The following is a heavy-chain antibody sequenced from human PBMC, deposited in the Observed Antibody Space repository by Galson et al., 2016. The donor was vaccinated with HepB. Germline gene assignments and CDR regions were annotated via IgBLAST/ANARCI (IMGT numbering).Heavy chain of an antibody. CDR3: ARGREFGGYQEYYFDY. CDR2: FNPRSGST. V-gene: IGHV1-46*01. Sequence: SVKVSCKASGYTFTNYYINWVRQAPGQGLEWMGIFNPRSGSTGYAQKFQGRVTMTRDTSTSTVYMELSSLTSDDTAVYYCARGREFGGYQEYYFDYWGQGTLVTVSS. CDR1: GYTFTNYY. D-gene: IGHD5-12*01. J-gene: IGHJ4*02.